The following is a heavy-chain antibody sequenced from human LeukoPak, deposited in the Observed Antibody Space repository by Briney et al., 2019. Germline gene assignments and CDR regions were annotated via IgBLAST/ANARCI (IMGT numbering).Heavy chain of an antibody. Sequence: GGSLRLSCAASGFTFSSYEMNWVRQAPGKGLEWVSYISSSGSTIYYADSVKGRFTISRDNAKNSLYLQMNSLRAEDTAVYYCARRSGWYVNWFDPWGQGTLVTVSS. V-gene: IGHV3-48*03. CDR3: ARRSGWYVNWFDP. J-gene: IGHJ5*02. D-gene: IGHD6-19*01. CDR2: ISSSGSTI. CDR1: GFTFSSYE.